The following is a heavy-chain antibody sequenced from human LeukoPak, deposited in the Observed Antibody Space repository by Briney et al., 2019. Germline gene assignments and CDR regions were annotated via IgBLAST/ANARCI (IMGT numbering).Heavy chain of an antibody. CDR2: IYYSGST. Sequence: PSETLSLTCTVSGGSISDYYWSWIRQPPGKGLEWIGYIYYSGSTNYNPSLKSRISISVDTSKSQFSLKLSSVTAADMAVYYCARHRSSGTYPLDYWGQGTLVTVSS. CDR1: GGSISDYY. V-gene: IGHV4-59*08. J-gene: IGHJ4*02. D-gene: IGHD1-26*01. CDR3: ARHRSSGTYPLDY.